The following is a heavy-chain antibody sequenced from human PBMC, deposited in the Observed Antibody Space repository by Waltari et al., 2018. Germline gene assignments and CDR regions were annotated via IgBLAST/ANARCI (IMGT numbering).Heavy chain of an antibody. J-gene: IGHJ3*02. V-gene: IGHV4-31*03. CDR3: ASRFYDSSGYMVFDI. Sequence: QVQLQESGPGLVKPSQTLSLTCTVSGGSISSGGYYWSWIRLHAGKGLEWIGYIYYSGSTYYNPSLKSRVTISVDTSKNQFSLKLSSVTAADTAVYYCASRFYDSSGYMVFDIWGQGTMVTVSS. CDR2: IYYSGST. CDR1: GGSISSGGYY. D-gene: IGHD3-22*01.